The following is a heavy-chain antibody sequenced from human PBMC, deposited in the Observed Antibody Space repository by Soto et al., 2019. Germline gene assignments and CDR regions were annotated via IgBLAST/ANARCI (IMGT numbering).Heavy chain of an antibody. Sequence: GGSLRLSCAASGFTFSDYYMSWIRQAPGKGLEWVSYISSSSSYTNYADSVKGRFTISRDNAKNSLYLQMNSLRAEDTAVYYCARQHVSSGYYYDWFDPWGQGTLVTVSS. J-gene: IGHJ5*02. CDR1: GFTFSDYY. CDR3: ARQHVSSGYYYDWFDP. V-gene: IGHV3-11*06. CDR2: ISSSSSYT. D-gene: IGHD3-22*01.